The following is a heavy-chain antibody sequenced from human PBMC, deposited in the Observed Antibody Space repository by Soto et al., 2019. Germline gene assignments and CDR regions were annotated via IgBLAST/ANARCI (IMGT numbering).Heavy chain of an antibody. V-gene: IGHV4-30-2*01. CDR2: IYHSETI. J-gene: IGHJ4*02. Sequence: QVELQESGSGLVKPSQTLSLTCTVSGASVDTSGSSWTWIRQPPGRGLQFIGYIYHSETIYYNPSLRRLVTISLVRAKNQLFLRLPSLTASDTAVYFCASRIHKNYGGYFDHWGQGSLVTVSS. CDR1: GASVDTSGSS. CDR3: ASRIHKNYGGYFDH. D-gene: IGHD3-16*01.